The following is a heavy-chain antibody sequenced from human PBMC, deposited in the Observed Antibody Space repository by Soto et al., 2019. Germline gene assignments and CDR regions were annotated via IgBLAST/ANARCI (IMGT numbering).Heavy chain of an antibody. J-gene: IGHJ6*02. CDR2: IIPIFGTA. CDR1: GGTFSIYA. D-gene: IGHD3-22*01. Sequence: SVKVSCKASGGTFSIYAISWVLQAPGQGLEWMGGIIPIFGTANYAQKFQGRVTITADESTSTAYMELSSLRSEDTAVYYCARWHYYDSSGYWFGDYYYGMDVWGQGTTVTVSS. V-gene: IGHV1-69*13. CDR3: ARWHYYDSSGYWFGDYYYGMDV.